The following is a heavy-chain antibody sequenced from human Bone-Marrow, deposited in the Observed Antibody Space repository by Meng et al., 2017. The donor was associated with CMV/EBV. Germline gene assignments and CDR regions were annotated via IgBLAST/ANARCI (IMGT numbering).Heavy chain of an antibody. J-gene: IGHJ4*02. V-gene: IGHV3-21*01. CDR3: ATDPRAYFDY. CDR2: ISIRSSYI. CDR1: GFTSSSYS. Sequence: GGFRRPSCAAFGFTSSSYSMNWVRQAPGKGLEWVSSISIRSSYIYYAESVKGRFTISRDNAKNSLYLQMNNLRAEDTAVYYCATDPRAYFDYWGQGTLVTVSS.